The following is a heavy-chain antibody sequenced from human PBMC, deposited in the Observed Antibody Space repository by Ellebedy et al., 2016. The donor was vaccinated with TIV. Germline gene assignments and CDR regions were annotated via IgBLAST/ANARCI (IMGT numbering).Heavy chain of an antibody. V-gene: IGHV3-48*01. CDR3: AKDRGMVRGVLDY. J-gene: IGHJ4*02. D-gene: IGHD3-10*01. CDR1: GFTFSSYS. CDR2: ISSSSSTI. Sequence: PGGSLRLSCAASGFTFSSYSMNWVRQAPGKELEWVSYISSSSSTIYYADSVKGRFTISRDNAKNTLYLQMNSLRAEDTAVYYCAKDRGMVRGVLDYWGQGTLVTVSS.